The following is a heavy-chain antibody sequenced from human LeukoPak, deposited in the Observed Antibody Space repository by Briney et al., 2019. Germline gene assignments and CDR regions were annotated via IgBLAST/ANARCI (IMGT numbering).Heavy chain of an antibody. V-gene: IGHV5-10-1*01. D-gene: IGHD2-21*02. CDR3: ARRLASCGGDCYSFDY. CDR1: GYSFTTYW. Sequence: ESLRISCKGSGYSFTTYWISWVRQMPGKGLEWMGRIAPSDSYTYYSPSFQGHVTISADKSINTAYLQWTSLRASDTAMYYCARRLASCGGDCYSFDYWGQGTLVTVSS. J-gene: IGHJ4*02. CDR2: IAPSDSYT.